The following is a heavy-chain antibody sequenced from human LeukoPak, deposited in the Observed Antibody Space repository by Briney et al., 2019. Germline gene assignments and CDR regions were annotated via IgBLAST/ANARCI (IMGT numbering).Heavy chain of an antibody. J-gene: IGHJ5*02. CDR1: GFTFSTYW. V-gene: IGHV3-74*01. Sequence: GGSLRLSCAASGFTFSTYWMHWVRQSPGKGLVWVSRINSGGTTTNYADSVKGRFTISRDNAKNTLYLQMNSLRGEDTAVYYCATSNWFDPWGQGTLVTVSS. CDR3: ATSNWFDP. D-gene: IGHD2-2*01. CDR2: INSGGTTT.